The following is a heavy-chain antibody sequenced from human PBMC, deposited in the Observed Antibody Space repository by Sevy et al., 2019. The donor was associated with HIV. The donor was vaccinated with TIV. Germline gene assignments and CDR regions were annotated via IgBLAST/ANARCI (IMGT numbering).Heavy chain of an antibody. V-gene: IGHV4-59*01. CDR3: ARDYYDDRPRGFDP. Sequence: SETLPLTCTVSGDSISNSVWSWIRQPPGKGLEWIGYLYYSGNTNYNPSLKTRVTISVDTSKNQFSLSLKSVTAADTAVYYCARDYYDDRPRGFDPWGQGTLVTVSS. J-gene: IGHJ5*02. CDR1: GDSISNSV. CDR2: LYYSGNT. D-gene: IGHD3-22*01.